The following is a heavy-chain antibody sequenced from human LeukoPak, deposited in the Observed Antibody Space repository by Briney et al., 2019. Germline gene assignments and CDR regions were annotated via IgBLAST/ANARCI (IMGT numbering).Heavy chain of an antibody. D-gene: IGHD3-10*01. V-gene: IGHV1-3*01. J-gene: IGHJ4*02. Sequence: ASVKVSCKASGYTFTSYAMHWVRQAPGQRLEWMGWINAGNGNTKYSQEFQGRVTITRDTSASTAYMELSSLRSEDTAVYYCARTMVRGVITFDYWGQGTLVTVSS. CDR3: ARTMVRGVITFDY. CDR1: GYTFTSYA. CDR2: INAGNGNT.